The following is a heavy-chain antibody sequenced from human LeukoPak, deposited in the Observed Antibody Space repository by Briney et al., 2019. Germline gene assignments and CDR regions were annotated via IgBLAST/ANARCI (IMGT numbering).Heavy chain of an antibody. V-gene: IGHV4-59*07. CDR2: LYYSGST. CDR3: ARSPLGYYDLDYYYMDV. D-gene: IGHD3-3*01. Sequence: SDTLSLTCAVSVRPIRLYYRSWIRHPPGKRLEWIDHLYYSGSTNYNPSLKSRVTISVDTAKNQFSLKLSSVTAADTAMYYCARSPLGYYDLDYYYMDVWGKGTTVTVSS. J-gene: IGHJ6*03. CDR1: VRPIRLYY.